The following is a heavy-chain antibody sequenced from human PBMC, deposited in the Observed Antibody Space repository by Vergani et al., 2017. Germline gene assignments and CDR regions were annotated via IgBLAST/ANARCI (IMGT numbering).Heavy chain of an antibody. CDR1: GGAVNSGSNF. CDR3: ARSQGDYWYFVL. V-gene: IGHV4-61*02. D-gene: IGHD2-21*01. Sequence: QVQLQESGPWLVKPSQTLSLTCSVSGGAVNSGSNFWTWIRQPAGKGLEWIGRTSTDGSTNYNPSLKSRVTVSVDTSKTQISLRLTSVTAEDTAVYYCARSQGDYWYFVLWGPGSLVTVSS. CDR2: TSTDGST. J-gene: IGHJ2*01.